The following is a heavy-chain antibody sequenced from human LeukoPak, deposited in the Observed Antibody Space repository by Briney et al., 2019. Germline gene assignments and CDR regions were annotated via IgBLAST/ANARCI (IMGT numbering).Heavy chain of an antibody. J-gene: IGHJ4*02. V-gene: IGHV4-59*01. CDR2: VFDSGST. CDR1: GGSISNYW. Sequence: SETLSLTCTVSGGSISNYWWSWIRQPPGKGLEWIGYVFDSGSTNYNPSLKSRVTISVDTSKKQFSLKVSSVTAADTAVYYCARGGAWAAGFDYWGQGTLVTVSS. D-gene: IGHD6-13*01. CDR3: ARGGAWAAGFDY.